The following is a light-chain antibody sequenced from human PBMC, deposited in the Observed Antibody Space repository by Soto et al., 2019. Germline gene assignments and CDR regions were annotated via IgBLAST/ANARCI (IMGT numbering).Light chain of an antibody. CDR2: AAS. CDR3: QQCGSSPWT. CDR1: QSVSSYY. V-gene: IGKV3-20*01. Sequence: EIVLTQFPGTLSFSPGERATLSCRASQSVSSYYLAWYRQKPGQAPRLLIYAASSRATGIPDRFSGGGSGTDFTLTISRLEPEDFAVYYCQQCGSSPWTFGQGTKVDIK. J-gene: IGKJ1*01.